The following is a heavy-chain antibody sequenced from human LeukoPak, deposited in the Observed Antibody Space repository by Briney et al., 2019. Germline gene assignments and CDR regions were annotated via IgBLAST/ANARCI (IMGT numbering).Heavy chain of an antibody. V-gene: IGHV3-21*01. CDR1: GFTFNIYI. D-gene: IGHD1-26*01. Sequence: GGSLRLSCAASGFTFNIYIMNWVRQAPGKGLEWVSSISSSSSYIYYADSVKGRFTISRDNAKNSLYLQMNSLRAEDTAVYYCARDRGTFGSYPHDYWGQGTLVTVSS. CDR3: ARDRGTFGSYPHDY. J-gene: IGHJ4*02. CDR2: ISSSSSYI.